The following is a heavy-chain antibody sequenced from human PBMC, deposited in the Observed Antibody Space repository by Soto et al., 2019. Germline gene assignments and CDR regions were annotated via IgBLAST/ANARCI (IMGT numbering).Heavy chain of an antibody. CDR3: AKGYRLSSWLYYSGMHV. J-gene: IGHJ6*02. CDR2: ISGSGGST. Sequence: EVQLLESGGGLVQPGGSLRLSCAASGFTFSSYAMSWVRQAPGKGLEWVSAISGSGGSTYYADSVKDRFTISRDNSENTLYLQMNSLRAEATAVYYCAKGYRLSSWLYYSGMHVWGQGTTVTV. CDR1: GFTFSSYA. D-gene: IGHD6-13*01. V-gene: IGHV3-23*01.